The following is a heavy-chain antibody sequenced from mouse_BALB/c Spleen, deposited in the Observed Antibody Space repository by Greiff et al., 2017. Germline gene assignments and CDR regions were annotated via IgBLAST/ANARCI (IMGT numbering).Heavy chain of an antibody. CDR3: ANYYGSSYGYFDV. Sequence: EVKLLESGPELVKPGASVKISCKTSGYTFTEYTMHWVKQSHGKSLEWIGGINPNNGGTSYNQKFKGKATLTVDKSSSTACMELRSLTSEDSAVYYCANYYGSSYGYFDVWGAGTTVTVSS. J-gene: IGHJ1*01. D-gene: IGHD1-1*01. V-gene: IGHV1-18*01. CDR2: INPNNGGT. CDR1: GYTFTEYT.